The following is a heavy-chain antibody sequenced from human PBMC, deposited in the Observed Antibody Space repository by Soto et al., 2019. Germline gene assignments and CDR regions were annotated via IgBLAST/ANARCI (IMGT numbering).Heavy chain of an antibody. J-gene: IGHJ6*02. V-gene: IGHV3-49*03. D-gene: IGHD6-19*01. CDR2: IRSKAYGGTT. CDR1: GFTFGDYA. CDR3: TRGLYSSGWRYYYYGMDV. Sequence: GGSLRLSCTASGFTFGDYAMSWFRQAPGKGLEWVGFIRSKAYGGTTEYAASVKGRFTISRDDSKSIAYLQMNSLKTEDTAVYYCTRGLYSSGWRYYYYGMDVWGQGTTVTVSS.